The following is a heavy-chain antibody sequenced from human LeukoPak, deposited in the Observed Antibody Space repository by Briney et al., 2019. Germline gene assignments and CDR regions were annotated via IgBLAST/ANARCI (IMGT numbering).Heavy chain of an antibody. D-gene: IGHD3-3*01. Sequence: TGGSLRLSCAASGFTFSSYSMNWVRQAPGKGLEWVSSISSSGSTIYYADSVKGRFTISRDNAKNSLYLQMNSLRAEDTAVYYCARVEGSNYDFWSGYSLRYNWFDPWGQGTLVTVSS. CDR1: GFTFSSYS. CDR3: ARVEGSNYDFWSGYSLRYNWFDP. J-gene: IGHJ5*02. CDR2: ISSSGSTI. V-gene: IGHV3-48*04.